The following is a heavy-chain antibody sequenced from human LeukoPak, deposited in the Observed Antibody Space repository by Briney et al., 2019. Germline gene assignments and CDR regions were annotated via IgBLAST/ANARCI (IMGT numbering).Heavy chain of an antibody. Sequence: GGSLRLSCAASGFTFSSYAMSWVRQAPGKGLEWVSAISGSGGSTYYADSVKGRFTISRDNSKNTLYLQMNSLRAEDTAVYYCAKVILGGYYDSSGYYEDYWGQGTLVTVSS. CDR3: AKVILGGYYDSSGYYEDY. CDR2: ISGSGGST. D-gene: IGHD3-22*01. J-gene: IGHJ4*02. CDR1: GFTFSSYA. V-gene: IGHV3-23*01.